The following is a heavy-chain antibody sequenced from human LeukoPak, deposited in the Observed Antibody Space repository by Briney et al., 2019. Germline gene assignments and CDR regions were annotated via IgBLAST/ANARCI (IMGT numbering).Heavy chain of an antibody. J-gene: IGHJ6*03. D-gene: IGHD5-12*01. Sequence: PGGSLRLSCAASGFTFRSYGMHWVRQAPGKGLEWVAIIRYDGTNKYYADSVKGRFTISRDNSKNTLYLQMGSLRAEDMAVYYCARDALVATAYYYYYYMDVWGKGTTVTVSS. CDR2: IRYDGTNK. CDR3: ARDALVATAYYYYYYMDV. CDR1: GFTFRSYG. V-gene: IGHV3-30*02.